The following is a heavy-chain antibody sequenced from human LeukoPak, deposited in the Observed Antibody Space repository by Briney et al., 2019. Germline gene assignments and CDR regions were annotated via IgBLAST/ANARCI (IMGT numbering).Heavy chain of an antibody. CDR2: INHSGST. CDR1: GGSFSGYY. CDR3: ARTPGYSSSFSY. J-gene: IGHJ4*02. D-gene: IGHD6-13*01. V-gene: IGHV4-34*01. Sequence: SETLSLTCAVYGGSFSGYYWSWIRQPPGKGLEWIGKINHSGSTNYNPSLKSRVTISVDTSKNQFPLKLSSVTAADTAVYYCARTPGYSSSFSYWGQGTLVTVSS.